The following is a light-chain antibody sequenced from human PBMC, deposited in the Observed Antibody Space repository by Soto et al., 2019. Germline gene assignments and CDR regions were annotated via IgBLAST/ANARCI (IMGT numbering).Light chain of an antibody. J-gene: IGLJ1*01. CDR3: ISFTTRATYV. CDR1: SSDVGNSDY. CDR2: DVS. V-gene: IGLV2-14*01. Sequence: SVLTKPAYGNGVHGRWIRITNTRTSSDVGNSDYVSWYQQHPGKVPKLMIYDVSNRPSGVSNRFSGSKSGNTASLTISGLQAEDEADYYCISFTTRATYVFGTGTKATVL.